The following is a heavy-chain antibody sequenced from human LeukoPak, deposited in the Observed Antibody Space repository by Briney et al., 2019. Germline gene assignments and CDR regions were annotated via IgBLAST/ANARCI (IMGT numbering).Heavy chain of an antibody. CDR1: GFTLSSYW. Sequence: GGSLRLSCAASGFTLSSYWMSWVRQAPGKGLEWVANIKQDGSEKYYVDSVKGRFTISRDNAKNSLYLQMNSLRAEDTAVYYCAREWIQLWYYYYGMDVWGQGTTVTVSS. CDR2: IKQDGSEK. J-gene: IGHJ6*02. D-gene: IGHD5-18*01. V-gene: IGHV3-7*01. CDR3: AREWIQLWYYYYGMDV.